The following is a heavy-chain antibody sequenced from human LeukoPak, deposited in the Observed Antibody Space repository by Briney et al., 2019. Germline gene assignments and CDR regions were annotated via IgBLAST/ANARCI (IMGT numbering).Heavy chain of an antibody. CDR3: AKDIGSGSHRAFDI. CDR1: GFMFDDYA. J-gene: IGHJ3*02. D-gene: IGHD3-10*01. CDR2: NCWKSDKI. V-gene: IGHV3-9*03. Sequence: GRSLRPSRAASGFMFDDYAMRGGRAAPGEGLWRGLGNCWKSDKIAYADSVKGRFTISRDNAKNSLYLQINSLRAEDMALYYCAKDIGSGSHRAFDIWGQGTTVTVSS.